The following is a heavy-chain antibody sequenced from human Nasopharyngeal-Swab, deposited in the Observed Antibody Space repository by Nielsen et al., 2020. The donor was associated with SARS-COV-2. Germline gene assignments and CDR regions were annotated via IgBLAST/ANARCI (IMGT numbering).Heavy chain of an antibody. V-gene: IGHV4-59*08. J-gene: IGHJ4*02. CDR3: ARNAYGGNSDGLFDY. D-gene: IGHD4-23*01. CDR1: GGSISRYY. Sequence: GSLRLSCTVSGGSISRYYWSWIRPPPGQGLEWIGYISYSGSTNYNPSLKSRVTISVDTSKNQFSLKLSSVTAADTAVYYCARNAYGGNSDGLFDYWGQGTLVTVSS. CDR2: ISYSGST.